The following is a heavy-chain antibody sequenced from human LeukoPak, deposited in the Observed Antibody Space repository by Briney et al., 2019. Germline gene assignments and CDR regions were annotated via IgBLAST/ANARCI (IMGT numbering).Heavy chain of an antibody. J-gene: IGHJ6*02. CDR1: GYTFTSYG. Sequence: ASVKVSCKASGYTFTSYGISWARQAPGQGLEWMGWISAYNGNTNYAQKLQGRVTMTTDTSTSTAYMELRSLRSDDTAVYYCAKDYGSGSYYPTLTYYYYYGMDVWGQGTTVTVSS. CDR2: ISAYNGNT. CDR3: AKDYGSGSYYPTLTYYYYYGMDV. D-gene: IGHD3-10*01. V-gene: IGHV1-18*01.